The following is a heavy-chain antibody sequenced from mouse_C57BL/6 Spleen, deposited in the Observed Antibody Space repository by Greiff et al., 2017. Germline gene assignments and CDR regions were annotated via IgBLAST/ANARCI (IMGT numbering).Heavy chain of an antibody. V-gene: IGHV5-16*01. Sequence: EVKLMESEGGLVQPGSSMTLSCTASGFTFSDYYMAWVRQVPEKGLEWVANINYDGSSTYYLDSLKSRFIISRDNAKNNLYLQMSSLKSEDTATYYCARDGGIYYAMDYWGQGTSVTVSS. D-gene: IGHD1-1*01. CDR1: GFTFSDYY. CDR3: ARDGGIYYAMDY. J-gene: IGHJ4*01. CDR2: INYDGSST.